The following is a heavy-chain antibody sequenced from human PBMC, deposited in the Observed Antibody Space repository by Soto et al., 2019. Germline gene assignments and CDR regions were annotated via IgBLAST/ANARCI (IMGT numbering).Heavy chain of an antibody. D-gene: IGHD3-22*01. CDR1: GYTFTSYA. Sequence: ASVRVSCKASGYTFTSYAVHWVRQAPGQRLEWMGWINAGNGNTKYSQKFQGRVTITRDTSASTAYMELSSLRSEDTAVYYCARGINYYDSSGYYGSPDYWGQGTLVTVSS. CDR3: ARGINYYDSSGYYGSPDY. J-gene: IGHJ4*02. CDR2: INAGNGNT. V-gene: IGHV1-3*01.